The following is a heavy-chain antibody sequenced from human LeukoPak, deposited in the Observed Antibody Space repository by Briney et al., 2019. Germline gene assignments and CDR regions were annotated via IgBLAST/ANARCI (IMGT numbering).Heavy chain of an antibody. CDR1: GGTFSSYA. Sequence: ASVKVSCKASGGTFSSYAISWVRQAPGQGLEWMGGIIPIFGTANYAQKFQGRVTITADKSTSTAYMELSSLRSDDTAVYYCARDNWYYDSSGYFDYWGQGTLVTVSS. D-gene: IGHD3-22*01. V-gene: IGHV1-69*06. J-gene: IGHJ4*02. CDR2: IIPIFGTA. CDR3: ARDNWYYDSSGYFDY.